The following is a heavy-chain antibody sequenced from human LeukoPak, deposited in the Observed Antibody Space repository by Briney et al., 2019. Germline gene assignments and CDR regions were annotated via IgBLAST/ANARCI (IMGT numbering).Heavy chain of an antibody. D-gene: IGHD6-13*01. J-gene: IGHJ5*02. Sequence: SETLSLTCTVSGGSISSGDYYWGWIRQPPGKGLEWIGSIYYSGSTYYNPSLKSRVTISVDTSKNQFSLKLSSVTAADTAVYYCTRDLAAAATSGGSNWFDPWGQGTLVTVSS. CDR2: IYYSGST. V-gene: IGHV4-39*07. CDR3: TRDLAAAATSGGSNWFDP. CDR1: GGSISSGDYY.